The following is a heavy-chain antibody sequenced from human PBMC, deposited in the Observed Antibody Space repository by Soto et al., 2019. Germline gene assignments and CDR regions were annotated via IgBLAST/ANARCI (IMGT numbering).Heavy chain of an antibody. D-gene: IGHD3-3*01. J-gene: IGHJ1*01. CDR2: ISYDGSNK. CDR3: AKDHYDFWSGHPPEYFQH. V-gene: IGHV3-30*18. CDR1: GFTFSSYG. Sequence: QVQLVESGGGVVQPGRSLRLSCAASGFTFSSYGMHWVRQAPGKGLEWVAVISYDGSNKYYADSVKGRFTISRDNSKNTLYLQMNSLRAEDTAVYYCAKDHYDFWSGHPPEYFQHWGHGTLVTVSS.